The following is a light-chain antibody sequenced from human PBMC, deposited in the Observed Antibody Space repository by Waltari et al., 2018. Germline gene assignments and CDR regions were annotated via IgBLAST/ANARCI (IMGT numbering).Light chain of an antibody. Sequence: DIQLTQSPSFLSASVGDRVTITCRASQDINSYLAWYQQKPGKAPKLLIYAASTLQTGVPSRFSGSESGTEFTLTISSLQPDDFATYYCQQLNSYPFTFGPGTKVAIK. CDR2: AAS. CDR3: QQLNSYPFT. V-gene: IGKV1-9*01. CDR1: QDINSY. J-gene: IGKJ3*01.